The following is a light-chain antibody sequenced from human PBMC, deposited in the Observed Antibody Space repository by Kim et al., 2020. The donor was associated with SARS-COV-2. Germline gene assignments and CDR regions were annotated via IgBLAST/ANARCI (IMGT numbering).Light chain of an antibody. Sequence: ASGGDRVTMTCRASHDINNYLAWYQQKPGTAPKLLIYGVSTLQSGVPSRFSGSGSAPDFTLTITSLQPEDVATYYCQKYNSAPWTFGQGTKVDIK. CDR2: GVS. CDR3: QKYNSAPWT. CDR1: HDINNY. J-gene: IGKJ1*01. V-gene: IGKV1-27*01.